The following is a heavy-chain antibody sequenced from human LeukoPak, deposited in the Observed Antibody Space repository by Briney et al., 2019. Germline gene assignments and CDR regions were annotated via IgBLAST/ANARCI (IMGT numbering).Heavy chain of an antibody. D-gene: IGHD6-19*01. CDR2: ISGYNGNT. CDR3: AKDARRTFGLSSGLYRGSYYFDY. Sequence: ASVKVSCKASGYTFTNYGLNWVRQAPGQGLEWMGWISGYNGNTKYAQKFQGRVMLTTDTSTSTAYMELRSLRSDDTAVYYCAKDARRTFGLSSGLYRGSYYFDYWGQGTLVTVSS. J-gene: IGHJ4*02. CDR1: GYTFTNYG. V-gene: IGHV1-18*01.